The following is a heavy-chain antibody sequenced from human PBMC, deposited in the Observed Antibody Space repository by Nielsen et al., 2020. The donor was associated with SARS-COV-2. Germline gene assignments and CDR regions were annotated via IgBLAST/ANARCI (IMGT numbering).Heavy chain of an antibody. CDR2: ISYDGSNK. CDR3: AKDSRDHPLDY. Sequence: GESLKISCAASGFTFSSYGMHWVRQAPGKGLEWVAVISYDGSNKYYADSVKGRFTISRDNSKNTLYLQMNSLRAEDTAVYYCAKDSRDHPLDYWGQGTLVTVSS. J-gene: IGHJ4*02. V-gene: IGHV3-30*18. CDR1: GFTFSSYG.